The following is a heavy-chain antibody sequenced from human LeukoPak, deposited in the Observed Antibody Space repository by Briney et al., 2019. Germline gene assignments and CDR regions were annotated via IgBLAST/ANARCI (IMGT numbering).Heavy chain of an antibody. CDR2: ISGSGGST. Sequence: GGSLRLSCAASGFTFSSNAMSWVRQATGKGLEWASAISGSGGSTYYADSVKGRFTISRDNSKNTLYLQMNSLRAEDTAVYYCAKVSAAGTPRYWGQGTLVTVSS. J-gene: IGHJ4*02. CDR3: AKVSAAGTPRY. V-gene: IGHV3-23*01. CDR1: GFTFSSNA. D-gene: IGHD6-13*01.